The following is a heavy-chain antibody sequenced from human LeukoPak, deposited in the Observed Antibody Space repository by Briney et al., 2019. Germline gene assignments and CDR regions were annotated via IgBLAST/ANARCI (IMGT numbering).Heavy chain of an antibody. D-gene: IGHD3-10*01. CDR2: IKKDGSEK. V-gene: IGHV3-7*01. CDR3: ARDGAARGSGSFGD. J-gene: IGHJ4*02. Sequence: GGSLRLSCAASGFTFNSYWMSWVRQAPGKGLEWVANIKKDGSEKYYVDSVKGRFTISRDNAKNSLYLQMNRLRAEDTAVYFCARDGAARGSGSFGDWGQGTLVTVSS. CDR1: GFTFNSYW.